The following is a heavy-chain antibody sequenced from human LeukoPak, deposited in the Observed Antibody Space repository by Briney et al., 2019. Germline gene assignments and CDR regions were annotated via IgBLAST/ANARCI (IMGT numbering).Heavy chain of an antibody. CDR2: IPYDGSDK. V-gene: IGHV3-30*02. Sequence: GGSLRLSCAASGFPFSSYGMHWVRQAPGKGLEWVAFIPYDGSDKFYADSVKGRFTISRDNSKNTLYLQMNSLRAEDTAVYYCAAMTSVTTGDYWGLGTLVTVSS. CDR1: GFPFSSYG. J-gene: IGHJ4*02. CDR3: AAMTSVTTGDY. D-gene: IGHD4-11*01.